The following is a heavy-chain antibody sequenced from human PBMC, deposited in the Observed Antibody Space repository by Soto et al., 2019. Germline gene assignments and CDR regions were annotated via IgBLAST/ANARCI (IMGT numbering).Heavy chain of an antibody. J-gene: IGHJ4*02. Sequence: EASVKVSCKASGYTFTSYGISWVRQAPGQGLEWMGWISAYNGNTNYAQKLQGRVTMTTDTSTSTAYMELRSLRSVDTAVYYCARDYYGLGLDYWGQGTLVTVSS. V-gene: IGHV1-18*01. D-gene: IGHD3-22*01. CDR2: ISAYNGNT. CDR1: GYTFTSYG. CDR3: ARDYYGLGLDY.